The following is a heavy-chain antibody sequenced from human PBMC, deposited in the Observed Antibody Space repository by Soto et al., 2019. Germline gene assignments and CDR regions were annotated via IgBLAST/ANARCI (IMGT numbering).Heavy chain of an antibody. CDR3: ARLAMIVVDASKAYYFDY. D-gene: IGHD3-22*01. J-gene: IGHJ4*02. CDR1: GGSISSGGYY. CDR2: IYYSGST. Sequence: LSLTCTVSGGSISSGGYYWSWIRQHPGKGLEWIGYIYYSGSTYYNPSLKSRVTISVDTSKNQFSLKLSSVTAADTAVYYCARLAMIVVDASKAYYFDYWRQPTLVTVSS. V-gene: IGHV4-31*03.